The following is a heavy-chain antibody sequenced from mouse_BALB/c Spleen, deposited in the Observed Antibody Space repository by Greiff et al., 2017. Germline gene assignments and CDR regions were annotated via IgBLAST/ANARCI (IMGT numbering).Heavy chain of an antibody. CDR3: ARQKITTDYYAMDY. CDR2: ISSGGSYT. D-gene: IGHD2-4*01. CDR1: GFTFSSYG. J-gene: IGHJ4*01. Sequence: EVKVVESGGDLVKPGGSLKLSCAASGFTFSSYGMSWVRQTPDKRLEWVATISSGGSYTYYPASVKGRFTISRDNAKNTLYLQMSSLKSEDTAMYYCARQKITTDYYAMDYWGQGTSVTVSS. V-gene: IGHV5-6*01.